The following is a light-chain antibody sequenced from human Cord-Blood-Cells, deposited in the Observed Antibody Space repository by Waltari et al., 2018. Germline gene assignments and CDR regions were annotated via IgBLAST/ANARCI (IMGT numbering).Light chain of an antibody. CDR3: QQYNSYGFT. CDR1: QSISSW. J-gene: IGKJ3*01. Sequence: DIQMTQSPSTLSASVGDRVTITCRASQSISSWLAWYQQKPGKAPKLLTYDASSLESGVPSRFSGSGSGTEFTLTISSLQPDDFATYYCQQYNSYGFTFGPGTKVDIK. V-gene: IGKV1-5*01. CDR2: DAS.